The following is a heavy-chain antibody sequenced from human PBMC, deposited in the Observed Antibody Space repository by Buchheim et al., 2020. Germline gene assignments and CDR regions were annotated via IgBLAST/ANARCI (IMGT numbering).Heavy chain of an antibody. CDR1: GFSFSASY. V-gene: IGHV3-11*06. Sequence: QVQLVESGGDLVKPGGSLRLSCAASGFSFSASYMSWIRQAPGKGLEYISYISGSGTDAHYADSVKGRFTMSRDNAKTSVYLQMNSLRVDDTAVYYCGKTARDGEYRGQGTLVSVSS. CDR2: ISGSGTDA. CDR3: GKTARDGEY. J-gene: IGHJ4*02. D-gene: IGHD6-6*01.